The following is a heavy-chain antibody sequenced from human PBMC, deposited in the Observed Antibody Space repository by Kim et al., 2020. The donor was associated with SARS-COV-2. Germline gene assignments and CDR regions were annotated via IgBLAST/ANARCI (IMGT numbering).Heavy chain of an antibody. CDR1: GFSFSSYA. D-gene: IGHD6-13*01. J-gene: IGHJ2*01. CDR2: ISLDGSNK. V-gene: IGHV3-30*03. Sequence: GGSLRLSCAASGFSFSSYAMHWVRQAPGKGLQWVAVISLDGSNKYYADSVKGRFNISRDNSRNTLYLQTTSLKTEDTAVYYCARGGPHHGAAVGYWYFDLWGRGTLVSVSS. CDR3: ARGGPHHGAAVGYWYFDL.